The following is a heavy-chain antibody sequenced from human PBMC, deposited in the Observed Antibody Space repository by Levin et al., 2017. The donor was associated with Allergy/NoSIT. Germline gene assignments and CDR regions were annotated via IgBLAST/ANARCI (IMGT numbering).Heavy chain of an antibody. J-gene: IGHJ4*02. Sequence: PGGSLRLSCAASGFTFDDYGMSWVRQAPGKGLEWVSGINWNGGSTGYADSVKGRFTISRDNAKNSLYLQMNSLRAEDTALYYCARDGRVWFGESPREFDYWGQGTLVTVSS. CDR2: INWNGGST. D-gene: IGHD3-10*01. CDR1: GFTFDDYG. V-gene: IGHV3-20*04. CDR3: ARDGRVWFGESPREFDY.